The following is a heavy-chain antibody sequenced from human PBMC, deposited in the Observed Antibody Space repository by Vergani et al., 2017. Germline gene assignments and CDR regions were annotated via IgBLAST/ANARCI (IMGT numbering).Heavy chain of an antibody. CDR3: ARQPARRTSWYRAFDI. V-gene: IGHV5-51*01. J-gene: IGHJ3*02. CDR1: GYSFTSYW. D-gene: IGHD6-13*01. Sequence: VQLVQSGAEVKKPGESLKISCKGSGYSFTSYWIGWVRQMPGKGLEWMGIIYPGDSDTRYSPSFQGQVTISADKSISTAYLQWGSLKASDTAMYYCARQPARRTSWYRAFDIWGQGTMVTVSS. CDR2: IYPGDSDT.